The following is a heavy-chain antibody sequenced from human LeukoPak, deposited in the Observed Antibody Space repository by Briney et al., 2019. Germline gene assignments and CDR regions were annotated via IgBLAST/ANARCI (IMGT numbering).Heavy chain of an antibody. CDR1: GFTFSDYY. V-gene: IGHV3-11*01. CDR3: GSAWIGTTPFDY. Sequence: GGSLRLSCAASGFTFSDYYMSWIRQAPGKGLEWVSHISSSGSTTYYSDSVKGRFTISRDNAKKSLYLQMDSLRVEDTAVYYCGSAWIGTTPFDYWGQGTLVTVSS. CDR2: ISSSGSTT. D-gene: IGHD1-1*01. J-gene: IGHJ4*02.